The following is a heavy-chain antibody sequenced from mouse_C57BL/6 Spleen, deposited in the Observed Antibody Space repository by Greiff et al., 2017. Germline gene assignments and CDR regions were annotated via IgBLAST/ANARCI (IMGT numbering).Heavy chain of an antibody. CDR2: INPSNGGT. D-gene: IGHD2-5*01. V-gene: IGHV1-53*01. CDR1: GYTFTSYW. Sequence: QVQLQQPGTELVKPGASVKLSCKASGYTFTSYWMHWVKQRPGQGLEWIGNINPSNGGTNNNEKFKGKATLTVDTSNSTAYMQLSSLTSEDSAVYYCASCSNYLRLYFDYWGQGTTLTVSS. J-gene: IGHJ2*01. CDR3: ASCSNYLRLYFDY.